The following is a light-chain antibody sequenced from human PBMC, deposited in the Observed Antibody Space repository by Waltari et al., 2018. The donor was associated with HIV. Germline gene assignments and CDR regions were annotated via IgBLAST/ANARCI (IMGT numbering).Light chain of an antibody. V-gene: IGLV2-14*01. J-gene: IGLJ2*01. CDR3: SSYTSSSPVGV. CDR2: EVS. Sequence: QSALTQPASVSGSPGQSITISCTGTSSDVGGYNYVSWYQQHPGRAPKLMIYEVSNRPSGVSNRFSGSKSGNTASLTISGLQAEDEADYYCSSYTSSSPVGVF. CDR1: SSDVGGYNY.